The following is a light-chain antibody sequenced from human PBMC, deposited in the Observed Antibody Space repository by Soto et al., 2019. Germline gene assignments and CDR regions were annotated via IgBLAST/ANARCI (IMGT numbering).Light chain of an antibody. CDR1: QDIRND. CDR3: LQDYIYPYT. V-gene: IGKV1-6*01. Sequence: AIQMTPSPSSLSVSVEDRVTITCRASQDIRNDLGWYQQKPGKAPKLLIYGTSNLQSGVPSRFSGSGSGTDFTLTISSLQPEDFSIYYCLQDYIYPYTFGQGTKLEIK. CDR2: GTS. J-gene: IGKJ2*01.